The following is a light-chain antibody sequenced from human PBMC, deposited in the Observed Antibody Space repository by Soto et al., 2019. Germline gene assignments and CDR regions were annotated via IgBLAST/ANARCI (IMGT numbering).Light chain of an antibody. CDR3: QQYNNWPRT. V-gene: IGKV3-15*01. J-gene: IGKJ1*01. CDR1: QSLSRDY. Sequence: EIVLRQSPGTLSLSPGERATLSCRASQSLSRDYLAWYQQIPGQAPRVLIYGASTRATGIPARFSGSGSGTEFTLTISSLQSEDFAVYYCQQYNNWPRTFGQGTKVDIK. CDR2: GAS.